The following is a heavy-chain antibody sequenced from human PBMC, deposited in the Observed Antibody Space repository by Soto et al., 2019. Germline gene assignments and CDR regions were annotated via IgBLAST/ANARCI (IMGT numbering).Heavy chain of an antibody. CDR3: ARENYYVGHGIGSLDL. Sequence: QVQLVESGGGVVQPGRSLRLSCTASGFTFSTYAMQWVRQAPGKGLEWVAVVSSDGGTQFYADSVKGRFTISRDNSKNSLYLQMRSLTTEDAAIYYCARENYYVGHGIGSLDLWGRGTLVSVSS. J-gene: IGHJ2*01. V-gene: IGHV3-30-3*01. D-gene: IGHD3-16*01. CDR2: VSSDGGTQ. CDR1: GFTFSTYA.